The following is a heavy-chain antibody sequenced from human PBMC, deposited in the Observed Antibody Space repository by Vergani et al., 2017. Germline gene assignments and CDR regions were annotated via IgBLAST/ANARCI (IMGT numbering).Heavy chain of an antibody. D-gene: IGHD3-3*01. CDR2: IYAGDSDV. CDR1: GYSFTSYW. Sequence: EVQLVQSGAEVKKPGESLKISCKGSGYSFTSYWIGWVRQMPGKGLEWMGIIYAGDSDVRYSPSFQGQVTMSVDKSLSTAYPQWSSLKASDTATYYCAKTHDFSSLYSSYNWFDPWGQGTQVTVSS. CDR3: AKTHDFSSLYSSYNWFDP. V-gene: IGHV5-51*01. J-gene: IGHJ5*02.